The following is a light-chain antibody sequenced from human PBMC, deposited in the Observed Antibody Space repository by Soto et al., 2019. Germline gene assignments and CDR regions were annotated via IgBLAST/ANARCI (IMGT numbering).Light chain of an antibody. CDR3: GSYSSTTTREV. V-gene: IGLV2-14*01. Sequence: QPGLAYPAPVGGSPGQSITISCTGASTDVGGYDFVSWYQHQPGTPPKLIIYEVTHRPSGVSHRFSGSKSASTASLTISGLQVEDEADYFCGSYSSTTTREVFGTGTKVTVL. CDR1: STDVGGYDF. CDR2: EVT. J-gene: IGLJ1*01.